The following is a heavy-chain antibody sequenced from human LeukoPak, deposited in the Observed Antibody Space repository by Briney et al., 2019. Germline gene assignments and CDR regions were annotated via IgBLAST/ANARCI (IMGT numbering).Heavy chain of an antibody. CDR1: GPSISSGAYS. J-gene: IGHJ3*02. V-gene: IGHV4-31*03. CDR3: ARFRSPDAFDM. Sequence: SETLSLTCTVSGPSISSGAYSWRWVRQHPGKGLEWIAYIYYSGNTYYNPSLKRRVTISVDTSKNQFSLKLSSVTAADTAAYYCARFRSPDAFDMWGQGTMVAVSS. CDR2: IYYSGNT.